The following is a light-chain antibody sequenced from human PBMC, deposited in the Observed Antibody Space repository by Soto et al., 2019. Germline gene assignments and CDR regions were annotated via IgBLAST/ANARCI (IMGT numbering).Light chain of an antibody. V-gene: IGKV1-39*01. CDR2: AAS. Sequence: DLQMTQSPPSLSASVGDRVTLTCRASRDINSYLNWYQQKPGKPPKLLIYAASLLQSGVPPRFSGSSSGPDFTLTISSLQPEDVATYFCQQSYTTPHTFGGGTQV. J-gene: IGKJ4*01. CDR1: RDINSY. CDR3: QQSYTTPHT.